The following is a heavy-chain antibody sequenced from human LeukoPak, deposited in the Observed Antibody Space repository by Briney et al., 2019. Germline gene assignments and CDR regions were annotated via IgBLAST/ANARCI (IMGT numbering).Heavy chain of an antibody. CDR3: ARNLEYYYDSSGYYLGY. D-gene: IGHD3-22*01. CDR1: GGSISSSNW. CDR2: IYHSGST. V-gene: IGHV4-4*02. Sequence: PSGTLSLTCAVSGGSISSSNWWSWVRQPPGKGLEWIGEIYHSGSTNYNPSLKSRVTISVDKSKNQFSLKLSSVTAADTAVYYCARNLEYYYDSSGYYLGYWGRGTLVTVSS. J-gene: IGHJ4*02.